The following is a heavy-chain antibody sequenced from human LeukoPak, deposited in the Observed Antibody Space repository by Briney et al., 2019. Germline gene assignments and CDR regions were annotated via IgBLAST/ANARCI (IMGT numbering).Heavy chain of an antibody. J-gene: IGHJ5*02. CDR2: ISAYNGNT. CDR1: GYTFTSYG. V-gene: IGHV1-18*01. D-gene: IGHD6-6*01. Sequence: ASVKVSGKASGYTFTSYGISWVRQAPGQGLEWMGWISAYNGNTNHAQKLQGRVTMTTDTSTSTAYMELRSLRSDDTAVYYCARDLRPIAARAGHNWFDPWGQGTLVTVSS. CDR3: ARDLRPIAARAGHNWFDP.